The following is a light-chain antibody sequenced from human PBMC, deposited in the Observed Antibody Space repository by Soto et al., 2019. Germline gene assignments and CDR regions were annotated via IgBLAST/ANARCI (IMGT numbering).Light chain of an antibody. V-gene: IGKV1-5*01. Sequence: DIQMTQSPSTLSASVGDRVTITCRASQSISSWLAWYQQKPGKAPKLLIYDASSLESGVPSRFSGSGYGTEFTLTISSLQPDDFATYYCQQYNSYPLFTFGPGTKVDIK. CDR2: DAS. CDR1: QSISSW. CDR3: QQYNSYPLFT. J-gene: IGKJ3*01.